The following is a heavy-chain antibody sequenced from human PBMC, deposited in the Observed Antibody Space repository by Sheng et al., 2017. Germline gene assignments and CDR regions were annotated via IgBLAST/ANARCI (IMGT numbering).Heavy chain of an antibody. CDR1: GGSISSYY. Sequence: QVQLQESGPGLVKPSETLSLTCTVSGGSISSYYWSWIRQPAGKGLEWIGRIYTSGSTNYNPSLKSRVTMSVDTSKNQFSLKLSSVTAADTAVYYCARDSGTQIWWEPSGWFDPSGPREPVGHRLL. CDR2: IYTSGST. J-gene: IGHJ5*02. D-gene: IGHD1-26*01. V-gene: IGHV4-4*07. CDR3: ARDSGTQIWWEPSGWFDP.